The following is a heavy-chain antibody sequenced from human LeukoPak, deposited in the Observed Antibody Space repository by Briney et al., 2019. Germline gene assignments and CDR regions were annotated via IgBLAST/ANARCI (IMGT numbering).Heavy chain of an antibody. CDR1: GYAFTNYN. J-gene: IGHJ2*01. D-gene: IGHD6-19*01. V-gene: IGHV1-8*03. Sequence: AASVKVSCKASGYAFTNYNINWMRQATGQGLEWMGWMNPDNGNTDSAQKFQGRVTITRNTSISTVYMELTSLTSEDTAVYYCAKGGYSTGWFSPWYFDLWGRGTLVTVSS. CDR3: AKGGYSTGWFSPWYFDL. CDR2: MNPDNGNT.